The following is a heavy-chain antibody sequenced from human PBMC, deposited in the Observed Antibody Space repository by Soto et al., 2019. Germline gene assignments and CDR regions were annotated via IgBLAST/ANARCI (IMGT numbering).Heavy chain of an antibody. CDR3: XXXXXXXXXIDL. V-gene: IGHV3-33*01. CDR2: IWYDGSNK. J-gene: IGHJ5*02. Sequence: QGQLVESGGGVVQPGTSLRLSCAASGFTFRSYGMHWVRQAPGKGLEWVAVIWYDGSNKYYADSVKGRFTISRDNSKNTLYLQMNNLXXXDXXVXXXXXXXXXXXXIDLWGQGTLVTVSS. CDR1: GFTFRSYG.